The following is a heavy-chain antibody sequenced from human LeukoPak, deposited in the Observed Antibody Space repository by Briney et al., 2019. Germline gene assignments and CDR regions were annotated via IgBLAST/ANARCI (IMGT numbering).Heavy chain of an antibody. J-gene: IGHJ6*04. CDR3: AKSMVRGDLLSYYGMDV. CDR1: GFTFSSYG. D-gene: IGHD3-10*01. V-gene: IGHV3-30*18. Sequence: GGSLRLSCAASGFTFSSYGMHWVRQAPGKGLEWVAVISYDGSNKYYADSVKGRFTISRDNSKNTLYLQMNSLRAEDTAVYYCAKSMVRGDLLSYYGMDVWGKGTTVTVSS. CDR2: ISYDGSNK.